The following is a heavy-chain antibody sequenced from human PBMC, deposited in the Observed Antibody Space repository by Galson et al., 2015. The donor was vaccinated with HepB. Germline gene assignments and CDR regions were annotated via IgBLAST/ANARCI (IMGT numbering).Heavy chain of an antibody. CDR2: IYSGGST. D-gene: IGHD3-10*01. CDR3: ARDPGSRYYGMDV. V-gene: IGHV3-53*01. Sequence: SLRLSCAASGFTVSSNYMSWVRQAPGKGLEWVSVIYSGGSTCYADSVKGRFTISRDNSKNTLYLQMNSLRAEDTAVYYCARDPGSRYYGMDVWGQGTTVTVSS. CDR1: GFTVSSNY. J-gene: IGHJ6*02.